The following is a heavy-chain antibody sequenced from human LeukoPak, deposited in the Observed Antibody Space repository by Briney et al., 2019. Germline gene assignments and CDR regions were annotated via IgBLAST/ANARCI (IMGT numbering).Heavy chain of an antibody. Sequence: PSGTLSLTCAVSGGSISSYYWSWIRQPPGKVLEWIGYIYYSGSTNYNPSLKSRVTISVDTSKNQFSLKLSSVTAADTAVYYCASSGYDFLGFDYWGQGTLVTVSS. CDR1: GGSISSYY. J-gene: IGHJ4*02. D-gene: IGHD5-12*01. CDR3: ASSGYDFLGFDY. V-gene: IGHV4-59*01. CDR2: IYYSGST.